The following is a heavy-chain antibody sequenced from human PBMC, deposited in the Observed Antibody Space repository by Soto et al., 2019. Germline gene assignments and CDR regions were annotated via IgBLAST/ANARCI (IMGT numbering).Heavy chain of an antibody. CDR2: IVVGSGNT. V-gene: IGHV1-58*01. CDR1: AFTFTNSA. D-gene: IGHD3-22*01. J-gene: IGHJ5*02. Sequence: SVKVYCKASAFTFTNSAVQWVRQARGQRLEWIGWIVVGSGNTNYAQKFQERVTITRDMSTSTAYMELSSLRSEDTSVEFCAADRTIIVVSWGQGTLVTGSS. CDR3: AADRTIIVVS.